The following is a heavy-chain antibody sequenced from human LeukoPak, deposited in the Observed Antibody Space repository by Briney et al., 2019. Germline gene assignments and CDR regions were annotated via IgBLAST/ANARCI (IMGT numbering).Heavy chain of an antibody. V-gene: IGHV3-21*01. J-gene: IGHJ5*02. CDR3: ARGYRGATVTTGAFDP. Sequence: SSSSSYIYYADSVKGRFTISRDNAKNSLYLQMNSLRAEDTAVYYCARGYRGATVTTGAFDPWGQGTLVTVSS. CDR2: SSSSSYI. D-gene: IGHD4-17*01.